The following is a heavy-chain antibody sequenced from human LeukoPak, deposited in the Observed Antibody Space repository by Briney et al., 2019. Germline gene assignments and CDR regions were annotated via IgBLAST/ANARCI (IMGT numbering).Heavy chain of an antibody. CDR2: MNPNSGNT. D-gene: IGHD6-13*01. V-gene: IGHV1-8*03. J-gene: IGHJ5*02. CDR3: ARGLGATATNWFDP. Sequence: GASVKVSCKASGGTFSSYAISWVRQAPGQGLEWMGWMNPNSGNTGYAQKFQGRVTFTRDTSISTAYMELSSLRSEDTAVYYCARGLGATATNWFDPWGQGTLVTVSS. CDR1: GGTFSSYA.